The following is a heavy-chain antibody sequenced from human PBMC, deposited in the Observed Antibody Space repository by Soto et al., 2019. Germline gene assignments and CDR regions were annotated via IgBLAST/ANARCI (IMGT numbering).Heavy chain of an antibody. V-gene: IGHV1-3*01. J-gene: IGHJ3*02. CDR3: ATDSVRALSSSWYFHPDAFDI. D-gene: IGHD6-13*01. Sequence: ASVKVSCKASGYTFSNYAMHWVRQAPGQRLEWMGGVDADNGDTIYSQKFQGRVTMTEDTSTDTAYMELSSLRSEDTAVYYCATDSVRALSSSWYFHPDAFDIWGQGTMVTVSS. CDR2: VDADNGDT. CDR1: GYTFSNYA.